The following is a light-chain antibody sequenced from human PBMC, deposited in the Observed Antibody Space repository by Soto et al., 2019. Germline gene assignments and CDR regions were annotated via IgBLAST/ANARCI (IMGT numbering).Light chain of an antibody. CDR1: SSDVGGYNF. Sequence: QSALTQPASVSGSPGQSITISCTGTSSDVGGYNFVSWYQQHPGKAPRLMIFDVDNRPSGVSTRFSGSKSGNTASLTISGLQAEDEADYYCWSYSGSSTIVVFGGGIKLTVL. CDR2: DVD. V-gene: IGLV2-14*03. CDR3: WSYSGSSTIVV. J-gene: IGLJ2*01.